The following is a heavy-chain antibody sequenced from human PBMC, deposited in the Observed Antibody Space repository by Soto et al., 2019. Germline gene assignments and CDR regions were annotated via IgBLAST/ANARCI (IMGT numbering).Heavy chain of an antibody. V-gene: IGHV4-39*01. CDR2: IYYSGST. J-gene: IGHJ6*02. CDR1: GGSISSRSYY. Sequence: LSLTCTVSGGSISSRSYYWGWIRQPPGKGLEWIGSIYYSGSTYYNPSLKSRVTISVDTTKNQFSLKLSSVTAADTAVYYCARVYSSSSYYYYGMDVWGQGTTVTVSS. D-gene: IGHD6-6*01. CDR3: ARVYSSSSYYYYGMDV.